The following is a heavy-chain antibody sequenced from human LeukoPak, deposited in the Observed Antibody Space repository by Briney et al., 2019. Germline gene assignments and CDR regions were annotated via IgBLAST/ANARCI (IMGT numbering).Heavy chain of an antibody. CDR1: GFTFSSYA. J-gene: IGHJ4*02. V-gene: IGHV3-23*01. Sequence: PGGSLGLSNAATGFTFSSYAISLVGPAQGNGLASVSAFSGSGGSTYYADSVKGRFTISRDNSKNTLYLQMNSLRAEDTAVYYCAKDHPPIYCSGGSCYSDDYWGQGTLVTVSS. D-gene: IGHD2-15*01. CDR2: FSGSGGST. CDR3: AKDHPPIYCSGGSCYSDDY.